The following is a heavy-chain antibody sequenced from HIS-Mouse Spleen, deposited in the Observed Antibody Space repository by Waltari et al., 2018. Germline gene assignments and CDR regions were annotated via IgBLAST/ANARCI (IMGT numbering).Heavy chain of an antibody. D-gene: IGHD1-1*01. V-gene: IGHV4-31*03. CDR3: ARDNRDWKDAFDI. CDR1: GGSISTGGYY. J-gene: IGHJ3*02. Sequence: QVQLQESGPGLVKPSQTLSLTCTVSGGSISTGGYYWILIRQHPGKGLEWIGYIYYSGSTYYNPSLKSRVTISVDTSKNQFSLKLSSVTAADTAVYYCARDNRDWKDAFDIWGQGTMVTVSS. CDR2: IYYSGST.